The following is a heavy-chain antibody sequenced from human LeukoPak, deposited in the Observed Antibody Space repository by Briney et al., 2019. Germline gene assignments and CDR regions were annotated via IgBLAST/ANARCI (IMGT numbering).Heavy chain of an antibody. Sequence: KTSETLSLTCTVSGGSISSSSYYWGWIRQPPGKGLEWIGSIYYSGSTYYNPSLKSRVTISVDTSKNQFSLKLSSVTAADTAVYYCARDGPYDSSGRNLGYDYWGQGTLVTVSS. CDR2: IYYSGST. V-gene: IGHV4-39*07. J-gene: IGHJ4*02. CDR1: GGSISSSSYY. D-gene: IGHD3-22*01. CDR3: ARDGPYDSSGRNLGYDY.